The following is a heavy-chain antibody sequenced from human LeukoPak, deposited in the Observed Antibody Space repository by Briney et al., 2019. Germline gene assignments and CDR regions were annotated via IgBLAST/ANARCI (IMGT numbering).Heavy chain of an antibody. CDR3: ARHLWSEYHKFDY. V-gene: IGHV4-59*01. D-gene: IGHD3-3*01. J-gene: IGHJ4*02. Sequence: SETLSLTCTISSGSIDNYYWSWIRQPAGKGLEWIGQIYFSGNTNYNPSFKSRVTISVDRSNSQFSLKLSSVTAADTAVYYCARHLWSEYHKFDYWGQGTLVTVSS. CDR2: IYFSGNT. CDR1: SGSIDNYY.